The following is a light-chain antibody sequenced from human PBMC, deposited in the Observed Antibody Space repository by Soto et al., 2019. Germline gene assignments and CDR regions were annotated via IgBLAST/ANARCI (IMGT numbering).Light chain of an antibody. CDR1: KTITSDY. V-gene: IGKV3-20*01. Sequence: EIVLTQSPGNLSLSPGERATLSCRASKTITSDYLAWYKQKPGQAPRLLIYGASSRATGIPDRFSGRGSWTDFTLTVSSLEPEDFAVFYCHQYGTSPWTFGQGTKVEIK. J-gene: IGKJ1*01. CDR3: HQYGTSPWT. CDR2: GAS.